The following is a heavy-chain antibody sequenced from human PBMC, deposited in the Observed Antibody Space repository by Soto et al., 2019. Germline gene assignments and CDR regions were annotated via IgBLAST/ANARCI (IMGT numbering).Heavy chain of an antibody. J-gene: IGHJ4*02. CDR3: ARDVSSDTTGFRGYDL. Sequence: QLHLVQSGAEVKKAGSSVKVSCKASEGTVSSYAITWVRQAPGKGLEWMGVFIPIFVSAHYAPKFQGRITITADESTSTAYMELSGLTSEDTAIYYCARDVSSDTTGFRGYDLWGQGTQVTVSS. V-gene: IGHV1-69*01. D-gene: IGHD3-10*01. CDR1: EGTVSSYA. CDR2: FIPIFVSA.